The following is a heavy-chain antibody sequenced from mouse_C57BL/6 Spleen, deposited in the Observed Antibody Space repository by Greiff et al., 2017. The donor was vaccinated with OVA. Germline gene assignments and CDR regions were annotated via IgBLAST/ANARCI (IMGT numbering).Heavy chain of an antibody. J-gene: IGHJ2*01. Sequence: QVQLQQSGAELVKPGASVKISCKASGYAFSSYWMNWVKQRPGKGLEWIGQIYPGDGDTNYNGKFKGKATLTADKSSSTAYMQRSSLTSEDSAVYVCARRGSNYGGPLDYWGQGTTLTVSS. D-gene: IGHD2-5*01. V-gene: IGHV1-80*01. CDR3: ARRGSNYGGPLDY. CDR2: IYPGDGDT. CDR1: GYAFSSYW.